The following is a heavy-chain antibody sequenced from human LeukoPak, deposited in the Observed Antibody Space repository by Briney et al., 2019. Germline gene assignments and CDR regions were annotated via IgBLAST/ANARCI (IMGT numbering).Heavy chain of an antibody. D-gene: IGHD2/OR15-2a*01. Sequence: GGSLRLSCAASGFTFSSYEMNWVRQAPGKGLEWVSYIASGGGANRFYSESVKGRFTISRDNAKNSLYLHMNSLRAEDTGVYYCARIGTTTRGPAGLDVSGQGTTVTVSS. CDR2: IASGGGANR. J-gene: IGHJ6*02. CDR1: GFTFSSYE. CDR3: ARIGTTTRGPAGLDV. V-gene: IGHV3-48*03.